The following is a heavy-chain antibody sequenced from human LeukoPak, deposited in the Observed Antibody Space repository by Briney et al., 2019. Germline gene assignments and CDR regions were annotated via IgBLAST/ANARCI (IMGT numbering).Heavy chain of an antibody. D-gene: IGHD1-26*01. CDR2: INPYTGNT. Sequence: GASVKVSCKASGYTFTIYGFSWVRQAPGHGLEWMGWINPYTGNTTYANNPQGRVTMTTDNSTSKAFMQLMSPVSDATAVAYCWRGSGAYSGSYSAWFDPWGQGTLVTVSS. CDR1: GYTFTIYG. CDR3: WRGSGAYSGSYSAWFDP. V-gene: IGHV1-18*01. J-gene: IGHJ5*02.